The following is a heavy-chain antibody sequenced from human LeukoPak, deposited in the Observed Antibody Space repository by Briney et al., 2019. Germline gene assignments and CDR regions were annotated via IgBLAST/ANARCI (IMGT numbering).Heavy chain of an antibody. D-gene: IGHD3/OR15-3a*01. V-gene: IGHV1-2*02. Sequence: GASVKDSCKASLYTFTGYYVHWLRQAPGQGLEWMGWSKRNMSVANYTQNVQGRVTLTRDTSSSTVYIELSRLRSDDTAIYYCASVDSGTAYLRYDYWGQGTRVTVSA. CDR2: SKRNMSVA. J-gene: IGHJ4*02. CDR3: ASVDSGTAYLRYDY. CDR1: LYTFTGYY.